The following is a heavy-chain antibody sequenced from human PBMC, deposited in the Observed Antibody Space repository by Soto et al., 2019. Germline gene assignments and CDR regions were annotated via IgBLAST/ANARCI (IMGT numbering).Heavy chain of an antibody. Sequence: PSETLSLTCTVSGGSISSSSYYWGWIRQPPGKGLEWIGSIYYSGSTYYNPSLKSRVTISVDTSKNQFSLKLSSVTAADTAVYYWLRLNSRGGYSLDDRGQGTLVNVFS. V-gene: IGHV4-39*07. CDR2: IYYSGST. CDR3: LRLNSRGGYSLDD. CDR1: GGSISSSSYY. D-gene: IGHD6-19*01. J-gene: IGHJ4*02.